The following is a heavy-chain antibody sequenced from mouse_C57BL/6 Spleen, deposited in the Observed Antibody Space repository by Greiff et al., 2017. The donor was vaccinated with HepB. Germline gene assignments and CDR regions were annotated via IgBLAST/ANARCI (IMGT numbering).Heavy chain of an antibody. V-gene: IGHV1-69*01. CDR1: GYTFTSYW. J-gene: IGHJ2*01. CDR2: IDPSDSYT. CDR3: ARHLDY. Sequence: QVQLQQPGAELVMPGASVKLSCKASGYTFTSYWMHWVKQRPGQGLEWIGEIDPSDSYTNYNQKFKGKSTLTVDKSSSTAYMQLSSLTSEDSAVYYCARHLDYWGQGTALTVSS.